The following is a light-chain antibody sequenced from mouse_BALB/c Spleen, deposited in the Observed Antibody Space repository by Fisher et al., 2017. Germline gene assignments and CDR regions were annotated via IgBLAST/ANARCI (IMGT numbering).Light chain of an antibody. CDR1: SSVSY. J-gene: IGKJ1*01. CDR2: DTS. Sequence: IVLTQTPAIMSASPGEKVTMTCRASSSVSYMHWYQQKSSTSPKLWIYDTSKLASGVPGRFSGSGSGTSYSLTISRMEAEDAATYYCQQWSSNPTFGGGTKLEIK. CDR3: QQWSSNPT. V-gene: IGKV4-59*01.